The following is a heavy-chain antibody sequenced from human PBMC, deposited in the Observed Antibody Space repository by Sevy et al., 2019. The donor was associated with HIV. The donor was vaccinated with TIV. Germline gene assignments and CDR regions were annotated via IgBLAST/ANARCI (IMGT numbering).Heavy chain of an antibody. J-gene: IGHJ4*02. V-gene: IGHV1-69*06. Sequence: ASVKVSCKASGGTFNSYAISWVRQAPGQGLEWMGGIIPIFGTANYAQKFQGRFTITADKSTSTAYMELISLRSEDTEVYYCPDDRETLFYGSGSYANPIGFDYWGQGTLVTVSS. CDR2: IIPIFGTA. CDR1: GGTFNSYA. D-gene: IGHD3-10*01. CDR3: PDDRETLFYGSGSYANPIGFDY.